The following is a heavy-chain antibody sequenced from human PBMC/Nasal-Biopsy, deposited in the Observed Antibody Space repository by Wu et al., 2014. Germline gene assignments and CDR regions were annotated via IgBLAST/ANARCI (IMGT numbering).Heavy chain of an antibody. CDR2: INGDGSTT. J-gene: IGHJ4*02. Sequence: RINGDGSTTSYADSVKGRFTISRDNAKNSLYLEMNSLRVEDTAVYYCLRGLYWGQGALVTVSS. CDR3: LRGLY. V-gene: IGHV3-74*01.